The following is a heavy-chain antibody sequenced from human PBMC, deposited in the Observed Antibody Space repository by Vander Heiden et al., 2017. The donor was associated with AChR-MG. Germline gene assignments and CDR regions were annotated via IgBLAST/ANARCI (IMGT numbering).Heavy chain of an antibody. V-gene: IGHV3-30*02. CDR2: IRYDGSNK. Sequence: QVQLVESGGGVVQPGGSLRLSCAASGFTFSSYGMHWVRQAPGKGLEWVAFIRYDGSNKYYADSVKGRFTISRDNSKNTLYLQMNSLRAEDTAVYYCAKDPLYGWDAFDIWGQGTMVTVSS. D-gene: IGHD2-15*01. J-gene: IGHJ3*02. CDR1: GFTFSSYG. CDR3: AKDPLYGWDAFDI.